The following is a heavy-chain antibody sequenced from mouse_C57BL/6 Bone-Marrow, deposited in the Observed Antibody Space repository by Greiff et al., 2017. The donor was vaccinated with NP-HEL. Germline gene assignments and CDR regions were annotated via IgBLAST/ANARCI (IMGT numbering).Heavy chain of an antibody. CDR1: GFTFSDYG. J-gene: IGHJ2*01. Sequence: EVMLVESGGGLVKPGGSLKLSCAASGFTFSDYGMHWVRQAPEKGLEWVAYISSGSSTIYYADTVKGRFTISRDNAKNTLFLQMTSLRSEDTAMYYCARPNYYGSSYPDYWGQGTTLTVSS. CDR3: ARPNYYGSSYPDY. D-gene: IGHD1-1*01. CDR2: ISSGSSTI. V-gene: IGHV5-17*01.